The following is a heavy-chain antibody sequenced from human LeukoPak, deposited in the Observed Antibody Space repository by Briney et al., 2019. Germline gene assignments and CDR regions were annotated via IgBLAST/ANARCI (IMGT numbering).Heavy chain of an antibody. CDR3: AGSQAAASPAEGMDV. Sequence: PSGTLSLTCAVSGGSISSSNWWSWVRQPPGKGLEWIGEIYHSGSTNYNPSLKSRVTISVDKSKNQFSLKLSSVTAAGTAVYYCAGSQAAASPAEGMDVWGQGTTVTVSS. D-gene: IGHD6-13*01. V-gene: IGHV4-4*02. CDR2: IYHSGST. CDR1: GGSISSSNW. J-gene: IGHJ6*02.